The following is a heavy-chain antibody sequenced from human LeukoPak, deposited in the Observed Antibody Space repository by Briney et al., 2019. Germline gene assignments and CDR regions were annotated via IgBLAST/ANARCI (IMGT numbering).Heavy chain of an antibody. CDR2: IGASGEST. CDR1: GFTFSVAA. CDR3: AKDIQLST. D-gene: IGHD5-24*01. J-gene: IGHJ3*01. Sequence: GGSLRLSCAASGFTFSVAAMTWVRQAPGRGLEWVSLIGASGESTYYADSVKGRFTISRDNSKNTLSLQMNSLRVEDTAMYFCAKDIQLSTWGLGTMVTVSS. V-gene: IGHV3-23*01.